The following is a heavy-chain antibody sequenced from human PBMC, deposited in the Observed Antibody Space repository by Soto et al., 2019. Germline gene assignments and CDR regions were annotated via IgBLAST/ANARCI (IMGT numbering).Heavy chain of an antibody. CDR3: ARARFLEWLL. Sequence: PSETLSLTCTVSGGSISSGGYYWSWVRQHPGKGLEWIGYIYYSGSTYYNPSLKSRVTISVDTSKNQFSLKLSSVTAADTAVYYCARARFLEWLLWGQGTLVTVSS. CDR1: GGSISSGGYY. V-gene: IGHV4-31*03. D-gene: IGHD3-3*01. J-gene: IGHJ4*02. CDR2: IYYSGST.